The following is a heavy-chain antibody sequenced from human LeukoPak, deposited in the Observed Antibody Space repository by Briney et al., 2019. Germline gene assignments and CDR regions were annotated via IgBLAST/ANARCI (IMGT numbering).Heavy chain of an antibody. CDR1: GYTFTGYY. Sequence: GASVKVSCRASGYTFTGYYMHWVRQAPGQGLEWMGWINPNSGGTNYAQKFQGRVTMTRDTSISTAYMELSRLRSDDTAVYYCQSYYYGSGSPYYFDYWGQGTLVTVSS. J-gene: IGHJ4*02. V-gene: IGHV1-2*02. CDR2: INPNSGGT. D-gene: IGHD3-10*01. CDR3: QSYYYGSGSPYYFDY.